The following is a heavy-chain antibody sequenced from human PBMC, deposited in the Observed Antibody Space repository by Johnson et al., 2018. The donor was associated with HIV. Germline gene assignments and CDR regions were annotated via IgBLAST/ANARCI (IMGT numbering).Heavy chain of an antibody. D-gene: IGHD3-10*01. J-gene: IGHJ3*02. CDR2: ISFDGSNK. CDR1: GFTFDDYG. V-gene: IGHV3-30*03. Sequence: VQLVESGGGVVRPGGSLRLSCAASGFTFDDYGMSWVRQAPGMGQGWVALISFDGSNKYYVDSVKGRSSISRDNSNNTLYLQMSGLSAEDTALYYCARGPLFYYSSGLWAFDIWGQGTMVTVSS. CDR3: ARGPLFYYSSGLWAFDI.